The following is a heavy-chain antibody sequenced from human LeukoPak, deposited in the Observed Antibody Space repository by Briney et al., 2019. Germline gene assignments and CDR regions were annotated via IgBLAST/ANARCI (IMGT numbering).Heavy chain of an antibody. CDR1: GIIFGDYY. CDR3: AKVHGGYYWDPE. Sequence: GGSLRLSCAASGIIFGDYYMGWVRQAPGKGLEWVSHISSSGTTMLYPDSVRGRFTISRDNAQNSLYLQLNSLRAEDTAVYYCAKVHGGYYWDPEWGQGTLVTVSS. J-gene: IGHJ4*02. D-gene: IGHD3-22*01. CDR2: ISSSGTTM. V-gene: IGHV3-11*01.